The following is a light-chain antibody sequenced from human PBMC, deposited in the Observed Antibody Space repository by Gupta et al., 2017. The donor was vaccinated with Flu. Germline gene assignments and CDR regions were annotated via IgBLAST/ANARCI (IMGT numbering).Light chain of an antibody. CDR3: SAWDSSLSTWV. CDR2: RNN. Sequence: TATPSCIGNSDHVGYQGAAWLQQHQGHPPKLLFYRNNNRPSGISEKFSASRSGNTASLTITGLQPGDEADYYCSAWDSSLSTWVFGGGTKLTVL. CDR1: SDHVGYQG. J-gene: IGLJ3*02. V-gene: IGLV10-54*04.